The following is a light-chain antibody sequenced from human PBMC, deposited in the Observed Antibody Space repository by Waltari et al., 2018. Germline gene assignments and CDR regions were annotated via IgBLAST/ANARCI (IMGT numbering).Light chain of an antibody. CDR2: PAS. V-gene: IGKV3-11*01. CDR1: QSVGRY. CDR3: QHRRS. J-gene: IGKJ5*01. Sequence: EIVLTQSPATLSLSPGERATLSCRASQSVGRYVAWYQQRPGQAPRLLIYPASNRATGIAARVSGSGSGTDFTLTISSLEGEDFAVYYCQHRRSFGQGTLLEIK.